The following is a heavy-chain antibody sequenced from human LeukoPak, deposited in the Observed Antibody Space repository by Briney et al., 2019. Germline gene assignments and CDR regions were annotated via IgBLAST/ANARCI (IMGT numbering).Heavy chain of an antibody. CDR2: IYYSGST. CDR3: AREIRHYDSSASDY. V-gene: IGHV4-59*12. D-gene: IGHD3-22*01. CDR1: GGSFSSYY. Sequence: SETLSLTCAVYGGSFSSYYWSWIRQPPGKGLEWIGYIYYSGSTNYNPSLKSRVTISVDTSKNQFSLKLSSVTAADTAVYYCAREIRHYDSSASDYWGQGTLVTVSS. J-gene: IGHJ4*02.